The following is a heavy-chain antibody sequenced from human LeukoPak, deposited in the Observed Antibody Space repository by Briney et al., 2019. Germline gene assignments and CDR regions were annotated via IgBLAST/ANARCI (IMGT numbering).Heavy chain of an antibody. CDR3: ARDYYYDSSGPT. V-gene: IGHV3-53*01. Sequence: GGSLRLSCAASGFTVSSNYMSWVCQAPGKGLEWVSVIYSGGSTYYADSVKGRFTISRDNSKNTLYLQMNSLRAEDTAVYYCARDYYYDSSGPTWGQGTLVTVSS. J-gene: IGHJ5*02. CDR2: IYSGGST. CDR1: GFTVSSNY. D-gene: IGHD3-22*01.